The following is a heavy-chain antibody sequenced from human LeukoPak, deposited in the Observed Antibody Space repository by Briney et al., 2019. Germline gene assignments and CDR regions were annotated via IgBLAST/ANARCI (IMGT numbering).Heavy chain of an antibody. D-gene: IGHD3-22*01. CDR1: GFTFSSYS. V-gene: IGHV3-21*01. CDR2: ISSSSSYI. CDR3: ARFLSYYYDSSGSTFDY. J-gene: IGHJ4*02. Sequence: GGSLRLSRAASGFTFSSYSMNWVRQAPGKGLEWVSSISSSSSYIYYADSVKGRFTISRDNAKNSLYLQMNSLRAEDTAVYYCARFLSYYYDSSGSTFDYWGQGTLVTVSS.